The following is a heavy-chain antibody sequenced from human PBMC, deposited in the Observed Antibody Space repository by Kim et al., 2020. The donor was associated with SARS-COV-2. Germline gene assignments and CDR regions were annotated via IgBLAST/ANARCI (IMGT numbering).Heavy chain of an antibody. D-gene: IGHD6-19*01. Sequence: YASPVKGRFTNSRDNSKSTLYLQMSSLRAEDTAVYYCAKDRKGSGRDFDYWGQGTLVTVSS. CDR3: AKDRKGSGRDFDY. J-gene: IGHJ4*02. V-gene: IGHV3-23*01.